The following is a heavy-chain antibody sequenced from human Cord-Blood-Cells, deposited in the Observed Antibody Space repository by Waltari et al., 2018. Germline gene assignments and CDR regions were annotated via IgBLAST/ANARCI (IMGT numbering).Heavy chain of an antibody. CDR3: ARQVSTNDAFDI. V-gene: IGHV3-30*04. J-gene: IGHJ3*02. Sequence: QVQLVESGGGVVQPGRSLRLSCAASGFTFSSYAMQCVRQAPGKGLEWVAVISYDGSNKYYADSVKGRFTISRDNSKNTLYLQMNSLRAEDTAVYYCARQVSTNDAFDIWGQGTMVTVSS. CDR1: GFTFSSYA. CDR2: ISYDGSNK.